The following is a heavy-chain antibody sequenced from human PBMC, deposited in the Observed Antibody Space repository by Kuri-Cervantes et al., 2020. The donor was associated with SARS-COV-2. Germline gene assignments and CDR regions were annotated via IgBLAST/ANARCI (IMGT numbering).Heavy chain of an antibody. V-gene: IGHV3-21*01. Sequence: GSLRLSCAASGFTFSSYSMNWVRQAPGKGLEWVSSISSSSSYIYYADSVNGRFTISRDNAKNSLYLQMNSLRAEDTAVYYCAREDSYGYGDYWGQGTLVTVSS. CDR3: AREDSYGYGDY. J-gene: IGHJ4*02. CDR1: GFTFSSYS. CDR2: ISSSSSYI. D-gene: IGHD5-18*01.